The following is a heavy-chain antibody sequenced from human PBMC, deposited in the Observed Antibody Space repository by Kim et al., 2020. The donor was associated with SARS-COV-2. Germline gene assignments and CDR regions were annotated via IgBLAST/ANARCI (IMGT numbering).Heavy chain of an antibody. CDR3: ARAGGRFGELLPDY. V-gene: IGHV1-69*04. CDR2: IIPILGIA. J-gene: IGHJ4*02. Sequence: SVKVSCKASGGTFSSYAISWVRQAPGQGLEWMGRIIPILGIANYAQKFQGRVTITADKSTSTAYMELSSLRSEDTAVYYCARAGGRFGELLPDYWGQGTLVTVSS. CDR1: GGTFSSYA. D-gene: IGHD3-10*01.